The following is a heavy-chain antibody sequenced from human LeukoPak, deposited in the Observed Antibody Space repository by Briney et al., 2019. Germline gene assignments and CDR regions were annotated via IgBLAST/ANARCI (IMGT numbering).Heavy chain of an antibody. J-gene: IGHJ4*02. CDR3: ARDRNVYYYDSSGYYFGPFDY. D-gene: IGHD3-22*01. CDR1: GFTFSSYS. V-gene: IGHV3-21*01. CDR2: ISSSSSYI. Sequence: GGSLRLSCAASGFTFSSYSMNWVRQAPVKGLEWVSSISSSSSYIYYADSVKGRFTISRDNAKNSLYLQMNSLRAEDTAVYYCARDRNVYYYDSSGYYFGPFDYWGQGTLVTVSS.